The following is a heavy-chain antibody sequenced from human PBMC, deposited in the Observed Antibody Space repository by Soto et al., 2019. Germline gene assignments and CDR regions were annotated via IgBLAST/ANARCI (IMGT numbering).Heavy chain of an antibody. V-gene: IGHV5-10-1*01. D-gene: IGHD2-2*01. CDR3: ARDPSIVLVPAATYYYYYGMDV. Sequence: GESLKISCKGSGYSFTSYWISWVRQMSGKGLEWMGRIDPSDSYTNYSPSFQGHVTISADKSTSTAYLQWSSLKASDTAVYYCARDPSIVLVPAATYYYYYGMDVWGQGTTVNVSS. CDR1: GYSFTSYW. J-gene: IGHJ6*02. CDR2: IDPSDSYT.